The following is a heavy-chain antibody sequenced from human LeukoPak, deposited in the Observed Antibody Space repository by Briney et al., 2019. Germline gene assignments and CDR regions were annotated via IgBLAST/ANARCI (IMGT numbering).Heavy chain of an antibody. D-gene: IGHD2-21*02. V-gene: IGHV3-23*01. J-gene: IGHJ4*02. CDR2: ISGSGGST. CDR3: AEKGKSLPVDY. Sequence: GGSLRLSCAASGFTFSSHAMSWVRQAPGKGREWVSAISGSGGSTYYADSVKGRFTISRDNSKNTLYLQMNSLRAEDTAVYYCAEKGKSLPVDYWGQGTLVTVSS. CDR1: GFTFSSHA.